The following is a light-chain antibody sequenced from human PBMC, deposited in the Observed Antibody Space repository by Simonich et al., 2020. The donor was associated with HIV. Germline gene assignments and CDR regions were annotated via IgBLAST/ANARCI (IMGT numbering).Light chain of an antibody. CDR1: RNILYNSHNKNY. CDR2: GAS. V-gene: IGKV4-1*01. CDR3: QQYYTTPPT. Sequence: DIVMTQSPDSLAVSLGERATINCKSSRNILYNSHNKNYLAWYQQKPGQPPNLLIYGASTRESGVPDRFSASGSGTDFTLTISSLQAEDVAVYYCQQYYTTPPTFGQGTKVEIK. J-gene: IGKJ1*01.